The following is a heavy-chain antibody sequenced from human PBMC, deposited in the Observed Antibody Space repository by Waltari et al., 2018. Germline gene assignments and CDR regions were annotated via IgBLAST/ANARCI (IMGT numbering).Heavy chain of an antibody. CDR3: ARDSPGSGLTSRGYFDY. D-gene: IGHD3-10*01. CDR2: SEPRGTT. V-gene: IGHV4-61*02. Sequence: QVQLQESGPGLVKPSQTLSLTCTVSGGSISSGSYYWSRIRQPAGKGREWVGRSEPRGTTNDHPSRQSRVTISVDTSKNQFSLKLSSVTAAGTAVYYCARDSPGSGLTSRGYFDYWGQGTLVTVSS. J-gene: IGHJ4*02. CDR1: GGSISSGSYY.